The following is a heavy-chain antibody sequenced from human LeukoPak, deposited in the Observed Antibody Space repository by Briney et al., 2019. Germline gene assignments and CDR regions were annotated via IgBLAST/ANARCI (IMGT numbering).Heavy chain of an antibody. CDR3: ARDLYGGNGLDYFDY. Sequence: SSQTLSLTCTVSGGSISSGDYYLSWIRQPPGKGLEWIGYIYYSGSTYYNPSLKSRVTISVDTSKNQFSLKLSSVTAADTAVYYCARDLYGGNGLDYFDYWGQGTLVTVSS. V-gene: IGHV4-30-4*08. J-gene: IGHJ4*02. CDR2: IYYSGST. CDR1: GGSISSGDYY. D-gene: IGHD4-23*01.